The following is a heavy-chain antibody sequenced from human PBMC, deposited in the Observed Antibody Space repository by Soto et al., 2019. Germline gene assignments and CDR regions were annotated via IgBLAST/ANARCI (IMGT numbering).Heavy chain of an antibody. D-gene: IGHD4-17*01. CDR1: GVSISSGGYY. J-gene: IGHJ4*02. V-gene: IGHV4-31*03. CDR3: ARTNYGDYDLFLIDY. Sequence: TLSLTCTVSGVSISSGGYYWSWIRQHPGKGLEWIGYIYYSGSTYYNPSLKSRVTISVDTSKNQFSLKLSSVTAADTAVYYCARTNYGDYDLFLIDYWGQGTLVTVSS. CDR2: IYYSGST.